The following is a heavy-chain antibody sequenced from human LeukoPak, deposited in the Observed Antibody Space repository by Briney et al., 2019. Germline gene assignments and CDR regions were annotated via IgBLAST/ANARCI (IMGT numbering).Heavy chain of an antibody. J-gene: IGHJ4*02. CDR3: AGGHYSSGWYGGY. CDR2: IYYSGST. V-gene: IGHV4-59*01. Sequence: SGTLSLTCTVSGGSISSYYWSWIRQPPGKGLEWIGYIYYSGSTNYNPSLKSRVTISIDTSQSQFSLKLSSVTAADTAVYYCAGGHYSSGWYGGYWGQGTLVTVSS. D-gene: IGHD6-19*01. CDR1: GGSISSYY.